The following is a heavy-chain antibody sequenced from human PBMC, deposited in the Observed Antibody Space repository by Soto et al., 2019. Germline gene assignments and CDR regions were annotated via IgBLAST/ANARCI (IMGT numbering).Heavy chain of an antibody. CDR3: AKGGYSSSWRNWFDP. D-gene: IGHD6-13*01. J-gene: IGHJ5*02. CDR2: ISGSGSGT. Sequence: GGSLRLSCAASGFTFSSYAMSWVRQAPGKGLEWVSSISGSGSGTYYADSVKGRCTISIDNSRNTLHLQMNSLRAEDTAVYYCAKGGYSSSWRNWFDPWRQGTQVTVSS. V-gene: IGHV3-23*01. CDR1: GFTFSSYA.